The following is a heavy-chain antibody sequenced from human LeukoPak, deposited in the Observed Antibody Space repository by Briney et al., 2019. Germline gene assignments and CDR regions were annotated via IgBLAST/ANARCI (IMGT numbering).Heavy chain of an antibody. J-gene: IGHJ4*02. V-gene: IGHV3-74*03. CDR1: QSTFYSYW. Sequence: PGGSLRLSCAAAQSTFYSYWMHWVRLVPGKGLAWVSRVNSGGTSTTYADSVKGRFTVSRDNAQNTLYLQMDSLRVDDTAVYYCAGGGFSGFDHWGQGILVTVSS. CDR3: AGGGFSGFDH. D-gene: IGHD4-23*01. CDR2: VNSGGTST.